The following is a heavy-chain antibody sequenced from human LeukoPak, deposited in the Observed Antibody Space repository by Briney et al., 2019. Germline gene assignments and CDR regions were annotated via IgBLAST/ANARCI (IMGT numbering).Heavy chain of an antibody. D-gene: IGHD2-2*01. CDR3: ARPGGVVIVPAAPYFDY. Sequence: PSETPSLTCAVYGGSFSGYYWSWIRQPPGKGLEWIGEINHSGSTNYNPSLKSRVTISVDTSKNQFSLKLSSVTAADTAVYYCARPGGVVIVPAAPYFDYWGQGTLVTVSS. J-gene: IGHJ4*02. V-gene: IGHV4-34*01. CDR1: GGSFSGYY. CDR2: INHSGST.